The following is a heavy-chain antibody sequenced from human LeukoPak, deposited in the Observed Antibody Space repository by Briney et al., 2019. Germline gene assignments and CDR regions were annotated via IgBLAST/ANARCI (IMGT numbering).Heavy chain of an antibody. V-gene: IGHV3-30*02. D-gene: IGHD4-17*01. CDR1: GFTFSSYG. CDR3: AKDLSQDYGDSSNFEY. CDR2: IRYDGSNK. Sequence: GGSLRLSCAASGFTFSSYGMHWVRQAPGKGLEWVAFIRYDGSNKYYADSVKGRFTISRDNSKNTLYLQMNSLRDEDTAVYYCAKDLSQDYGDSSNFEYWGDGTLFTVSS. J-gene: IGHJ4*01.